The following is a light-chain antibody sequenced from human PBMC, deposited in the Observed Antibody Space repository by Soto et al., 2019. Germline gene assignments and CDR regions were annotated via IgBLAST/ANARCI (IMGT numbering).Light chain of an antibody. J-gene: IGLJ3*02. CDR1: SSDVGSDKY. CDR2: EVS. CDR3: SSFTSSDTWV. Sequence: QSVLTQPASVSGSPGQSITISCTGTSSDVGSDKYVSWYQQHPGKAPKLMIYEVSNRPSGVSNRFSGSKSGNTASLTISGLQAEDESDYYCSSFTSSDTWVFGGGTTLTVL. V-gene: IGLV2-14*01.